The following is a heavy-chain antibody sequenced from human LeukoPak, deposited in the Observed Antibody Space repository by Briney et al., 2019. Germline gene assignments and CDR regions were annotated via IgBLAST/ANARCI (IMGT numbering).Heavy chain of an antibody. CDR2: IYYSGST. V-gene: IGHV4-39*07. Sequence: PSETLSLTCTVSGGSISSSSYYWGWIRQPPGKGLEWIGSIYYSGSTYYNPSLKSRVTISVDTSKNQFSLKLGSVTAADTAVYYCAGRPPYYDILTGYLDYWGQGTLVTVSS. CDR1: GGSISSSSYY. D-gene: IGHD3-9*01. J-gene: IGHJ4*02. CDR3: AGRPPYYDILTGYLDY.